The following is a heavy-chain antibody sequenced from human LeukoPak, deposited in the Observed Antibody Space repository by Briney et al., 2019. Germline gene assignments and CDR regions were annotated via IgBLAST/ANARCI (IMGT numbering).Heavy chain of an antibody. J-gene: IGHJ4*02. CDR3: AREPPGY. CDR2: IYTNGGA. CDR1: GGSVTSGNYY. V-gene: IGHV4-61*02. Sequence: SQTLSLTCTVSGGSVTSGNYYWNWIRQPARKGLEWIGRIYTNGGASYNPSLKSRFTISIDASKNQFSLKLSSVTAADTAVYYCAREPPGYWGQGILVTVSS.